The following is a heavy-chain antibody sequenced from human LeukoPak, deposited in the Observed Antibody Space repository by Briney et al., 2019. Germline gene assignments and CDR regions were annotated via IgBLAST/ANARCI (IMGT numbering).Heavy chain of an antibody. V-gene: IGHV3-33*01. J-gene: IGHJ4*02. D-gene: IGHD5-12*01. Sequence: GRSLRLSCAASGFNFSSFVMHWVRQAPGKGLEWVAVIWYDGSNKYYADSVKGRFTISRDNSKNTLYLQMNSLRAEDTAVYYCARGPSAYPKCFDYWGQGTLVTVSP. CDR3: ARGPSAYPKCFDY. CDR2: IWYDGSNK. CDR1: GFNFSSFV.